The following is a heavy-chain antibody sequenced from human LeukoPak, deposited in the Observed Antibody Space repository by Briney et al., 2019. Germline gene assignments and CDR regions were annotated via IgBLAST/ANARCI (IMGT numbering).Heavy chain of an antibody. J-gene: IGHJ4*02. Sequence: PGGSLRLSCAASGFAFSNYGMNWVRQAPGKGLEWVSGITGGGDTTFYGESVKGRFTISRDNHKNTLYLHVSSLRADDTAVYYCARDARLMAFDNWGQGTLVTVSS. D-gene: IGHD2-8*01. CDR3: ARDARLMAFDN. CDR2: ITGGGDTT. CDR1: GFAFSNYG. V-gene: IGHV3-23*02.